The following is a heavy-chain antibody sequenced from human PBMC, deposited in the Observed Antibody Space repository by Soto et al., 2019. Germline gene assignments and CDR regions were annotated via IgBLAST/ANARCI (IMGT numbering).Heavy chain of an antibody. CDR3: TTGIYYDILTGYHNVAY. Sequence: EVQLVESGGGLVKPGGSLRLSCVASGFNLSHPWMTWVRQAAGKWLEWVGRIKSKTDGGTADYAAPVKGRATISRDDSKNTVYLQMNSLKTEDTAVYYCTTGIYYDILTGYHNVAYWGQGALVTVSS. J-gene: IGHJ4*02. CDR2: IKSKTDGGTA. CDR1: GFNLSHPW. V-gene: IGHV3-15*01. D-gene: IGHD3-9*01.